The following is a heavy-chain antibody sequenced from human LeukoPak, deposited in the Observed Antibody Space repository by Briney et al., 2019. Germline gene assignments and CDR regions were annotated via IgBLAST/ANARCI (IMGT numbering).Heavy chain of an antibody. Sequence: ASVKVSCKASGYTFTGYYTHWVRQAPGQGLEWMGWINPNSGGTNYAQKFQGRVTMTRDTSISTAYMELSRLRSDDTAVYYCARALGYCSSTSCPPPPGNYYYYGMDVWGQGTTVTVSS. D-gene: IGHD2-2*01. CDR3: ARALGYCSSTSCPPPPGNYYYYGMDV. V-gene: IGHV1-2*02. J-gene: IGHJ6*02. CDR2: INPNSGGT. CDR1: GYTFTGYY.